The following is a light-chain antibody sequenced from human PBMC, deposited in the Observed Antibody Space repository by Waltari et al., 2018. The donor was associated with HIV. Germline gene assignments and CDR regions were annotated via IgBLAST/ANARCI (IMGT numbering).Light chain of an antibody. CDR3: QSYDNSLSGVI. J-gene: IGLJ2*01. CDR1: SSNIGAGYD. V-gene: IGLV1-40*01. CDR2: GNT. Sequence: QSVLTQPPSVSGAPGQRVTISCTGSSSNIGAGYDVPWYQQLPGTAPKFFIYGNTKRPSGVPDRFSGSKSGTSASLAITGLQAEDEADYYCQSYDNSLSGVIFGGGTKLTVL.